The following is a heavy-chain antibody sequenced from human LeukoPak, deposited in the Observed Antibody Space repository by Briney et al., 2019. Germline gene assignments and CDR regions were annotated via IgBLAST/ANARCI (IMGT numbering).Heavy chain of an antibody. CDR2: ITWNSGST. Sequence: GGSLRLSCAVSGFTFDDYGMSWVRQAPGKGLEWVSGITWNSGSTGPVDSVKGRFTISRDNAKNSLHLQMNSLRAEDTALYYCARDISSGWYFDYWGQGTLVT. J-gene: IGHJ4*02. V-gene: IGHV3-20*04. CDR1: GFTFDDYG. CDR3: ARDISSGWYFDY. D-gene: IGHD6-19*01.